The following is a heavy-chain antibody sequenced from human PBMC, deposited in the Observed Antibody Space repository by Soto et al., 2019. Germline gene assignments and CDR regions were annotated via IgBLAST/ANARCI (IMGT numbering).Heavy chain of an antibody. D-gene: IGHD2-15*01. Sequence: PSDTLYLTCSVSGDSISTVDYFWAWIRQPPGQALEYIGYIYKSATTYYNPSFEGRVAISLDTSKSHFSLNVTSVTAADTAVYFCARGRYCLTGRCFPNWFDSWGQGTLVTVSS. J-gene: IGHJ5*01. CDR1: GDSISTVDYF. CDR3: ARGRYCLTGRCFPNWFDS. V-gene: IGHV4-30-4*02. CDR2: IYKSATT.